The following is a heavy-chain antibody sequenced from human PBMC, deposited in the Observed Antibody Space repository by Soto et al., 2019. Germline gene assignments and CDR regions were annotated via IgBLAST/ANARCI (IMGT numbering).Heavy chain of an antibody. D-gene: IGHD3-22*01. CDR3: TTFCYDSSGSCAFDI. J-gene: IGHJ3*02. V-gene: IGHV3-15*07. Sequence: PGGSLRLSCAASGFTFSNAWVNWVRQAPGKGLEWVGRIKSKTDGGTTDYDAPVKGRFTISRDDSKKTQYLQMNSMKTKNTTIIYCTTFCYDSSGSCAFDIWGQGTMVTVSS. CDR1: GFTFSNAW. CDR2: IKSKTDGGTT.